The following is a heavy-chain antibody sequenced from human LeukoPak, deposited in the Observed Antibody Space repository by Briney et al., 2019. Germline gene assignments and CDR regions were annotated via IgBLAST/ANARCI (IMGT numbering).Heavy chain of an antibody. D-gene: IGHD6-13*01. CDR3: ARPTKPGYSSSWYDY. Sequence: PSETLSLTCAVYGGSFSGYYWSWIRQPPGKGLEWIGEINHSGSTNYNPSLKSRVTISVDTSKNQFSLKLSSVTAADTAVYYCARPTKPGYSSSWYDYWGQGTLVTVSS. CDR1: GGSFSGYY. V-gene: IGHV4-34*01. CDR2: INHSGST. J-gene: IGHJ4*02.